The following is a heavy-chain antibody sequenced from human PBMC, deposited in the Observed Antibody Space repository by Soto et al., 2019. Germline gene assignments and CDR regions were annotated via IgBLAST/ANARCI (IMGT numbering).Heavy chain of an antibody. Sequence: PSETLSLTCIVSGGSITSYHLSWIRQFPGKGLEWIAYTSYTGNTNYNPSLQRRVIISLETTKNNLSLKLMSMPGAATTAYYCARERHTGFTHYFDPWGQGTLVTVSS. V-gene: IGHV4-59*01. CDR2: TSYTGNT. CDR3: ARERHTGFTHYFDP. J-gene: IGHJ5*02. D-gene: IGHD5-12*01. CDR1: GGSITSYH.